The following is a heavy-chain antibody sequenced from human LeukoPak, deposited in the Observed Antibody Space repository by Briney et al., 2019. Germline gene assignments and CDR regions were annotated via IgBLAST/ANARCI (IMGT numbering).Heavy chain of an antibody. V-gene: IGHV4-39*07. CDR1: GGSISSSSYY. CDR2: IYYSGST. J-gene: IGHJ4*02. Sequence: SETLSLTCTVSGGSISSSSYYWGWIRQPPGKGLEWIGSIYYSGSTYYNPSLKSRVTISVDTSKNQFSLKLSSVTAADTAVYYCARAVGWIGFDYWGQGTLVTVSS. CDR3: ARAVGWIGFDY. D-gene: IGHD6-19*01.